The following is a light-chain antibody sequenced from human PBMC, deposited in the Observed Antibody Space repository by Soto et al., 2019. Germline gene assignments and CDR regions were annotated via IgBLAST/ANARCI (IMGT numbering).Light chain of an antibody. V-gene: IGKV3-15*01. CDR3: QQYTSWPVT. CDR1: QSVHSN. CDR2: GAS. J-gene: IGKJ4*01. Sequence: EITMTQSPATLSVSPGERATLSCRASQSVHSNLAWYQQKPGQAPRLLIYGASTRATGIPDRFSGSGSGTVFTVTISSLQAEDFAVYYCQQYTSWPVTFGGGTKVEIK.